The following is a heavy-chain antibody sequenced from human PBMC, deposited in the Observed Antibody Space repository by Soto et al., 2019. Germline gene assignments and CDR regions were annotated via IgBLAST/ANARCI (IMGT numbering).Heavy chain of an antibody. CDR2: FNPEDGET. V-gene: IGHV1-24*01. Sequence: ASVKVSCKVSGYTLTELSMHWVRQAPGKGLEWMGGFNPEDGETIYAQKLQGRVTMTTDTSTGTAYMELRSLRSDDTAVYYCARRQGRLPRDAFDIWGEGTMVTVSS. CDR3: ARRQGRLPRDAFDI. D-gene: IGHD4-17*01. CDR1: GYTLTELS. J-gene: IGHJ3*02.